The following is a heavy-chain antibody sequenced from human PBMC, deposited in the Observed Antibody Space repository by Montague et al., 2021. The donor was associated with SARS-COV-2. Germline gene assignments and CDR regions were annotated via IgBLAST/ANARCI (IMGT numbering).Heavy chain of an antibody. D-gene: IGHD2/OR15-2a*01. V-gene: IGHV4-39*07. CDR3: ARGGGGENSPLYYRLDV. CDR2: VFYTGTT. CDR1: GSFFASSSFY. Sequence: SETLSLTCSVSGSFFASSSFYWGWIRQPPGKGLEWLGNVFYTGTTSYNPSLKSRVTRSMDTSKNQFSLNLRSMNGAATAVYYCARGGGGENSPLYYRLDVWGQGTTVIVSS. J-gene: IGHJ6*02.